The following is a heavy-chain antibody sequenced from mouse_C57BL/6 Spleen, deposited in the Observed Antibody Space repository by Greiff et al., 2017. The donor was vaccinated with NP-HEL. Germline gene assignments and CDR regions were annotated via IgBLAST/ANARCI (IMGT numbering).Heavy chain of an antibody. CDR1: GYTFTSYW. CDR2: INPSTGYT. Sequence: VQLMESGAELAKPGASVKLSCKASGYTFTSYWMHWVKQRPGQGLEWIGYINPSTGYTKYNQKFKDKATLTADKSSSTAYMKLSSLTYEDTSVDYCATLYGNYEFWFAYWGQGTLVTVSA. CDR3: ATLYGNYEFWFAY. V-gene: IGHV1-7*01. D-gene: IGHD2-10*02. J-gene: IGHJ3*01.